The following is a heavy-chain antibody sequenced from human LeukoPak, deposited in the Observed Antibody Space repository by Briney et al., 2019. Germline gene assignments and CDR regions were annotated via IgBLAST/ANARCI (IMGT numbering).Heavy chain of an antibody. Sequence: SETLSLTCTVSGGSISSSSYYWGWIRQPPGKGLEWIGNIYYSGSTYYNPSLKGRATISVDTSKNQFSLKLSSVTVADTAVYYCARRYSNSVHFGYWGQGTLVTVSS. V-gene: IGHV4-39*01. CDR2: IYYSGST. D-gene: IGHD6-13*01. CDR3: ARRYSNSVHFGY. CDR1: GGSISSSSYY. J-gene: IGHJ4*02.